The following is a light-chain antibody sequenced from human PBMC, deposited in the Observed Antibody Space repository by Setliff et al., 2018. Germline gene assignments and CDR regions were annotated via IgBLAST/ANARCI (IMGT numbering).Light chain of an antibody. CDR1: SGTIDNNF. Sequence: NFMLSQPHSVSEAPGKAVTISCTRSSGTIDNNFVQWYQQRPGSSPITVIYNNNQRPSGVPDRFSGFIDISSNSASLTISALKTEDEADYHCQSYDNLGYVVVGGGTKGTV. CDR2: NNN. J-gene: IGLJ2*01. CDR3: QSYDNLGYVV. V-gene: IGLV6-57*01.